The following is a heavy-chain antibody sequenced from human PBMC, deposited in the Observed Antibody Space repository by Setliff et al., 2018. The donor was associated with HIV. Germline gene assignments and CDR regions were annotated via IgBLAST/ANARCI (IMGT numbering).Heavy chain of an antibody. D-gene: IGHD2-2*01. CDR3: AREDASGNHAFDF. CDR2: IYYSGST. J-gene: IGHJ3*01. V-gene: IGHV4-59*11. Sequence: SETLSLTCTVSGGSISGHYWSWIRQPPGMGLEWVGYIYYSGSTYSNPSLMSRATMSVDTSKNQFSLELRSVTVADTAVYFCAREDASGNHAFDFWGQGTMVTVS. CDR1: GGSISGHY.